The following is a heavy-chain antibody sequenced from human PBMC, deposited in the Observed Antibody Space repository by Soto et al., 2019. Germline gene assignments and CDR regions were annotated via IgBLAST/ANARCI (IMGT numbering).Heavy chain of an antibody. CDR3: ARSQGGNTSLDIYYYYYYGMDV. V-gene: IGHV1-69*01. J-gene: IGHJ6*02. CDR2: VIPIFGTP. CDR1: GGTFSTYA. D-gene: IGHD2-2*01. Sequence: QVQLVQSGAEVKKPGTSLKVSCKAPGGTFSTYAISWVRQAPGQGLEWMGGVIPIFGTPKYAQKFQGRVTITADESTSTGYMELRSLRSGDTAVYYCARSQGGNTSLDIYYYYYYGMDVWGQGTTVTVSS.